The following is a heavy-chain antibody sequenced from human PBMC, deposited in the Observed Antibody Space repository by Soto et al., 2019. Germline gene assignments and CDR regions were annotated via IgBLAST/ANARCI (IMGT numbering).Heavy chain of an antibody. CDR1: GYTFTSYD. J-gene: IGHJ6*02. CDR2: MNPNSGNT. CDR3: ARDLGPLVPAATFYYYYGMDV. V-gene: IGHV1-8*01. Sequence: ASVKVSCKASGYTFTSYDINWVRQATGQGLEWMGWMNPNSGNTGYAQKFQGRVTMTRNTSISTAYMELSSLRSEDTAVYYCARDLGPLVPAATFYYYYGMDVWGQGTTVTVSS. D-gene: IGHD2-2*01.